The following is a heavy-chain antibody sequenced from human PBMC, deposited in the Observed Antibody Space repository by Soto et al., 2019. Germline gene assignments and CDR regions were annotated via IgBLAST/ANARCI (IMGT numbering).Heavy chain of an antibody. CDR1: GFTFSSYA. D-gene: IGHD5-18*01. Sequence: GGSLRLSCAASGFTFSSYAMHWVRQAPGKGLEWVAVISYDGSNKYYADSVKGRFTISRDNSKNTLYLQMNSLRAEDTAVYYCARDPQYSYGYKVLDYWGQGTLVTVSS. CDR2: ISYDGSNK. V-gene: IGHV3-30-3*01. J-gene: IGHJ4*02. CDR3: ARDPQYSYGYKVLDY.